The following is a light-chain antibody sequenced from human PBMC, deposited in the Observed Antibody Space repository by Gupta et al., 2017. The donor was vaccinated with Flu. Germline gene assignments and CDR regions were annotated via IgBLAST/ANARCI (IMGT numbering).Light chain of an antibody. CDR2: VAS. V-gene: IGKV1-9*01. J-gene: IGKJ4*01. Sequence: DIQMTQSPSFLSASVGDRVTITCRASQGISYYLAWYQQKPGQAPKLLIDVASTLQSGVPSRFSGSGSGTEFTLTISSLQPEDFATYYCQQFSTYPLSFGGGTKVEIK. CDR3: QQFSTYPLS. CDR1: QGISYY.